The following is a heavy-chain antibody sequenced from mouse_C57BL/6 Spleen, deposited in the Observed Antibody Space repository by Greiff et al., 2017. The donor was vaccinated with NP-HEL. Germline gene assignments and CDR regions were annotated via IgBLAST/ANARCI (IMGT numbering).Heavy chain of an antibody. V-gene: IGHV5-17*01. Sequence: EVQLVESGGGLVKPGGSLKLSCAASGFTFSDYGMHWVRQAPEKGLEWVAYISSGSSTIYYADTVKGRFTISRDNAKNTLFLQRTSLRSEDTAMYYCARLYGYAMDYWGQGTSVTVSS. CDR3: ARLYGYAMDY. CDR1: GFTFSDYG. D-gene: IGHD1-1*01. CDR2: ISSGSSTI. J-gene: IGHJ4*01.